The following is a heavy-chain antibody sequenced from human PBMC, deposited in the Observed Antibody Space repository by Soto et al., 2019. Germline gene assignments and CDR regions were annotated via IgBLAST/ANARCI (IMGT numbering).Heavy chain of an antibody. CDR3: ARFYYYGSGSHFDY. CDR1: GGSISSYY. D-gene: IGHD3-10*01. V-gene: IGHV4-59*01. J-gene: IGHJ4*02. Sequence: SETLSLTCTVSGGSISSYYWSWIRQPPGKGLEWIGYIYYSGSTNYNPPLKSRVTISVDTSKNQFSLKLSSVTAADTAVYYCARFYYYGSGSHFDYWGQGTLVTVS. CDR2: IYYSGST.